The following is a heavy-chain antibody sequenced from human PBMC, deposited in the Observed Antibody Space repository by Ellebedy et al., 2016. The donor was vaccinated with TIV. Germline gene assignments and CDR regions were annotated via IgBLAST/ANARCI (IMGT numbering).Heavy chain of an antibody. D-gene: IGHD6-6*01. Sequence: MPSETLSLTCTVSGGSVSSSLYYWGWIRQPPGKGLEWIGNIYYSGSTFYNPSLKSRVSISVDMSKNRLSLELRSVTAAETAVYYCAGDKEAARRPNNFPATFDNWGQGTLVTVSP. J-gene: IGHJ4*02. V-gene: IGHV4-39*07. CDR1: GGSVSSSLYY. CDR3: AGDKEAARRPNNFPATFDN. CDR2: IYYSGST.